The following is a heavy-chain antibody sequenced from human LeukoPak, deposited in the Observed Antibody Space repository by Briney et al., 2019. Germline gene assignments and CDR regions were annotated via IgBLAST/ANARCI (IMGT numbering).Heavy chain of an antibody. CDR3: AREGVGATDY. V-gene: IGHV4-34*01. CDR2: INHSGST. D-gene: IGHD1-26*01. CDR1: GGSFSGYY. Sequence: KSSETLSLTCAVYGGSFSGYYWSWIRQPPGKGLEWIGEINHSGSTNYNPSLKSRVTISVDTSKNRFSLKLSSVTAADTAVYYCAREGVGATDYWGQGTLVTVSS. J-gene: IGHJ4*02.